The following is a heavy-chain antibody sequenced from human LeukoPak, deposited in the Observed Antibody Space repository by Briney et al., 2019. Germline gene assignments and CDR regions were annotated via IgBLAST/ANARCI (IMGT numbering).Heavy chain of an antibody. CDR3: ARGVLEQGDYGMDV. V-gene: IGHV1-69*02. Sequence: ASVKVSFKASGGTFSSYTISWVRQAPGQGVEWMGGIIPILGIANYAQKFQGRVTITADKSTSTAYMELSSLRSEDTAVYYCARGVLEQGDYGMDVWGQGTTVTVSS. CDR2: IIPILGIA. J-gene: IGHJ6*02. CDR1: GGTFSSYT. D-gene: IGHD3-3*01.